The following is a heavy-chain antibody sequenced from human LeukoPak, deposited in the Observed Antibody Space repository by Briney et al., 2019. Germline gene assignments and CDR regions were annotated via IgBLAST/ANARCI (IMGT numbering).Heavy chain of an antibody. CDR1: GGSISSGDYY. CDR2: IYYSGST. J-gene: IGHJ4*02. V-gene: IGHV4-30-4*08. Sequence: SQTLSLTCTVSGGSISSGDYYWSWIRQPPGKGLEWIGYIYYSGSTYYNPSLKSRVTISVDTSKNQFSLKLSSVTAADTAVYYCARHNHPYNDILTGYPRYYFDYWGQGTLVTVSS. CDR3: ARHNHPYNDILTGYPRYYFDY. D-gene: IGHD3-9*01.